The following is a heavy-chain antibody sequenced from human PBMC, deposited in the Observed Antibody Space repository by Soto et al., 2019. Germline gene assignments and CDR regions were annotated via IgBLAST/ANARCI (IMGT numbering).Heavy chain of an antibody. D-gene: IGHD1-26*01. J-gene: IGHJ4*02. CDR3: AKEGIMGFSGYFDY. CDR2: ISGSGSNT. CDR1: GFTFSSYA. Sequence: GGSLRLSCAASGFTFSSYAMSWVRQAPGKGLEWASAISGSGSNTYYADSVKGRFTISRDNSKNTLYLQMNSLRAEDTAVYYCAKEGIMGFSGYFDYWGQGSLVTVSS. V-gene: IGHV3-23*01.